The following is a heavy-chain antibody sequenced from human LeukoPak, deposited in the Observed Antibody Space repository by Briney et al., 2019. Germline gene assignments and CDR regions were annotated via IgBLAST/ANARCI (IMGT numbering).Heavy chain of an antibody. J-gene: IGHJ4*02. CDR1: GFTFSIYT. D-gene: IGHD7-27*01. CDR3: ARDIPNWGDLDY. Sequence: PGGSLRLSCAASGFTFSIYTMSWVRQAPGKGLEWVSSISSSGSYIYYADSVKGRFTISRDNAENSLYLQMNSLRAEDTAVYYCARDIPNWGDLDYWGQGTLVTVSS. CDR2: ISSSGSYI. V-gene: IGHV3-21*01.